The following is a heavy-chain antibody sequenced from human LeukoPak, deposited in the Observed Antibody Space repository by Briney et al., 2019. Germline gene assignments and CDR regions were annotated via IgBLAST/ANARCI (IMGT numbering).Heavy chain of an antibody. CDR1: GYSISSGYY. CDR2: IYHSGST. V-gene: IGHV4-38-2*01. Sequence: SETLSLTCAVSGYSISSGYYWGWIRQPPGKGLEWIGSIYHSGSTYYNPSLKSRVTISVDTSKNQFSLKLSSVTAADTAVYYCARRAGFWSGYDAFDIWGQGTMVTVSS. CDR3: ARRAGFWSGYDAFDI. J-gene: IGHJ3*02. D-gene: IGHD3-3*01.